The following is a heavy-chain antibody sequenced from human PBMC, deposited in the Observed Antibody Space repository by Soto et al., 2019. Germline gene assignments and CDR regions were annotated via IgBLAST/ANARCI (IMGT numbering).Heavy chain of an antibody. CDR2: ISKDGSHS. CDR3: ARGTDYADLGNAEYFHP. J-gene: IGHJ1*01. D-gene: IGHD4-17*01. Sequence: QVQQVESGGGVVQPGRSLGLSCAASGFNFRTYGIHWIRQAPGKGLEWVALISKDGSHSYYAHSVKGRFTTSRDNSQNKAFLQVNSLRADDTAVYFCARGTDYADLGNAEYFHPWGQGTLVTVSS. CDR1: GFNFRTYG. V-gene: IGHV3-30*03.